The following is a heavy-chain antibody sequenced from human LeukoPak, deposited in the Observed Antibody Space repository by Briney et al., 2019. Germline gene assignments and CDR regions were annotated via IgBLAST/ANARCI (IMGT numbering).Heavy chain of an antibody. CDR3: ARHASRDILTGSFDY. CDR1: GGSISSYY. Sequence: PSETLSLTCTVSGGSISSYYWSWIRQPPGKGLEWIGYIYYSGSTNYNPSLKSRVTISVDTSKNQFSLKLSSVTAADTAVYYCARHASRDILTGSFDYWGQGTLVTVSS. CDR2: IYYSGST. J-gene: IGHJ4*02. V-gene: IGHV4-59*08. D-gene: IGHD3-9*01.